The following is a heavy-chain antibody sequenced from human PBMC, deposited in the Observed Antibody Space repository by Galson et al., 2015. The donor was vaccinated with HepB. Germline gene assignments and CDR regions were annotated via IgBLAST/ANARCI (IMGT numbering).Heavy chain of an antibody. V-gene: IGHV6-1*01. Sequence: CAISGDSVSSNSAAWNWIRQSPSRGLEWLGRTYYRSKWYNDYAVSVESRIVIIPDTSKNQFSLQLYSVTPEDTALYFCAREDAPLPDVFDYWGPRGLVTVSS. D-gene: IGHD2-2*01. CDR1: GDSVSSNSAA. J-gene: IGHJ4*02. CDR3: AREDAPLPDVFDY. CDR2: TYYRSKWYN.